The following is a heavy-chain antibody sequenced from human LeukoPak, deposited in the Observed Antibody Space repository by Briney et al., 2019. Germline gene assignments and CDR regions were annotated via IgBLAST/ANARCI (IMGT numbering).Heavy chain of an antibody. CDR3: ARDRFGGMDV. CDR2: IKEDGSEK. Sequence: GGSLRLSCETSGFTFSSFWMSWARQAPGKGLEWVANIKEDGSEKYYVESVKGRFTISRDDAKKSVHLQMNSLRAEDSAVYYCARDRFGGMDVWGKGTSVTVSS. J-gene: IGHJ6*04. V-gene: IGHV3-7*01. D-gene: IGHD4-23*01. CDR1: GFTFSSFW.